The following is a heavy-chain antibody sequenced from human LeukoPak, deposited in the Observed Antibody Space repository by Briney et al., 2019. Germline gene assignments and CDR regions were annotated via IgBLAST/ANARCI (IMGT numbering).Heavy chain of an antibody. CDR3: ARGAYGDYDY. Sequence: GGSLRLSCAASGFTFSSYAMSWVRQAPGKGLEWVSAISASAGSTHYADSVKGRFTISRDNSKNTLYLQMNSLRAEDTAVYYCARGAYGDYDYWGQGTLVTVSS. J-gene: IGHJ4*02. D-gene: IGHD4-17*01. V-gene: IGHV3-23*01. CDR2: ISASAGST. CDR1: GFTFSSYA.